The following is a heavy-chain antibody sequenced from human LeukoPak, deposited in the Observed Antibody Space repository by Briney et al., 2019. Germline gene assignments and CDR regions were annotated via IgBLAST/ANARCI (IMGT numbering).Heavy chain of an antibody. D-gene: IGHD4-11*01. CDR2: ISHDGSNK. CDR3: ARGARLQPMGEF. V-gene: IGHV3-33*05. CDR1: GFTFSSYG. Sequence: PGGSLRLSCAASGFTFSSYGMHWVRQAPGKGLEWVAVISHDGSNKYYADSVKGRFTISRDNSKTTMFLQMNSLRVEDTALYYCARGARLQPMGEFWGQGTLVTVSS. J-gene: IGHJ4*02.